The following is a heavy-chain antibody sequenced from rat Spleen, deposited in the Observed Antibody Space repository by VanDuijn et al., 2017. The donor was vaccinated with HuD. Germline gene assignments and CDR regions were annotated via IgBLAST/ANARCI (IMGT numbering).Heavy chain of an antibody. V-gene: IGHV5-25*01. Sequence: EVQLVESGGGAVQPGRSMKLSCAASGLSFSNYDMAWVRQAPTKGLEWVASISYDGTATYYRDSVKGRFTLSRDNAKSTQYLQMDSLRSEDTATYYCARHAYGGYPYYFDYWGQGVMVTVSS. J-gene: IGHJ2*01. CDR2: ISYDGTAT. CDR1: GLSFSNYD. D-gene: IGHD1-11*01. CDR3: ARHAYGGYPYYFDY.